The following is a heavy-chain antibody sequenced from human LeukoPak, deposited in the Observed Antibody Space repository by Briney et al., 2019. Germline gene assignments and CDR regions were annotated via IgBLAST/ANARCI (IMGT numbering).Heavy chain of an antibody. D-gene: IGHD6-19*01. CDR2: IYYSGST. CDR3: AREAHSSVWCDY. Sequence: SETQTLLCTVSGVSISSYYWSWIRQPPGKGLEWIGYIYYSGSTNYNPSLKSRVTISVDTSKNQFSLKLSSVTAADTAVYYCAREAHSSVWCDYWGQGTMVTVSS. J-gene: IGHJ4*02. CDR1: GVSISSYY. V-gene: IGHV4-59*01.